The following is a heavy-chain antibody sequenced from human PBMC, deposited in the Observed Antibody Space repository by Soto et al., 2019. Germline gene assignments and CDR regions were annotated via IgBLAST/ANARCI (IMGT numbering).Heavy chain of an antibody. CDR1: GFTFSSYG. V-gene: IGHV3-30*18. Sequence: GGSLRLSCAASGFTFSSYGMHWVRQAPGKGLEWVAVISYDGSNKYYADSVKGRFTISRDNSKNTLYLQMNSLRAEDTAVYYCANGVAYCGGDCYRELEDFDYWGQGTLVTVSS. CDR2: ISYDGSNK. J-gene: IGHJ4*02. CDR3: ANGVAYCGGDCYRELEDFDY. D-gene: IGHD2-21*02.